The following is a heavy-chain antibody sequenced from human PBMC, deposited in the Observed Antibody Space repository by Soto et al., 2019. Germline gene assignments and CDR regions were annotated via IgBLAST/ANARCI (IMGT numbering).Heavy chain of an antibody. CDR2: IIGSGETT. Sequence: PGGSLRLSCAASGFTFSSYAMSWVRQAPGKGLEWVSSIIGSGETTYHADSVKGRFTISRDNSKDTLDLQMDSLRADDTAVYYCAKGKRYTSGWYGAFDYWGQGTLVTVSS. V-gene: IGHV3-23*01. J-gene: IGHJ4*02. CDR1: GFTFSSYA. D-gene: IGHD6-13*01. CDR3: AKGKRYTSGWYGAFDY.